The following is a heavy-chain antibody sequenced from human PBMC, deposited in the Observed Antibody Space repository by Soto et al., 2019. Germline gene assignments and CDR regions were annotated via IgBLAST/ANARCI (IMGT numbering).Heavy chain of an antibody. CDR2: INAGNGNT. J-gene: IGHJ4*02. V-gene: IGHV1-3*01. CDR3: ARVAHDYVWGSYRHFDY. Sequence: ASVKVSCKASGYTFTSYAMHWVRQAPGQRLEWMGWINAGNGNTKYSQKFQGRVTITRDTSASTAYMELSSLRSEDTAVYYCARVAHDYVWGSYRHFDYWGQGTLVTVSS. CDR1: GYTFTSYA. D-gene: IGHD3-16*02.